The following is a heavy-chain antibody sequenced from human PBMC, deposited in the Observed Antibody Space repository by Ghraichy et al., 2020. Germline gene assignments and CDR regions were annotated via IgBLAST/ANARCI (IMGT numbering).Heavy chain of an antibody. CDR1: GFTFSSHD. CDR3: AREPIGGRSFDF. CDR2: INAGGGTI. V-gene: IGHV3-23*01. D-gene: IGHD2-8*01. Sequence: GGSLRLSCAASGFTFSSHDMSWVRQAPGTGLECVSLINAGGGTIYYADSVKGRFTIPRDNSKNTLFLQMNSLRAEDAAVYYCAREPIGGRSFDFWGRGTLVAVSS. J-gene: IGHJ2*01.